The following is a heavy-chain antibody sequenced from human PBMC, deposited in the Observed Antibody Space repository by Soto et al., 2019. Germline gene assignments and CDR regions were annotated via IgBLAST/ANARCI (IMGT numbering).Heavy chain of an antibody. D-gene: IGHD3-22*01. CDR3: AREGYYYDSSGYYYFDY. CDR1: GGTFSSYA. J-gene: IGHJ4*02. Sequence: QVQLVQSGAEVKKPGSSVKVSCKASGGTFSSYAISWVRQAPGQGLEWMGGIIPIFGTANYAQKFQGRVTITADESTSTASMELSSLRSEDTAVYYCAREGYYYDSSGYYYFDYWGQGTLVTVSS. V-gene: IGHV1-69*01. CDR2: IIPIFGTA.